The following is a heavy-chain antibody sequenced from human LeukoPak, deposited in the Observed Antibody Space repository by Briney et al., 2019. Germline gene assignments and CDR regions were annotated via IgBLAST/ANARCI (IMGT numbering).Heavy chain of an antibody. J-gene: IGHJ4*02. D-gene: IGHD3-10*01. CDR1: GGSISSYY. CDR2: IYRSGST. CDR3: ARQAYYSESGSWTGFDY. V-gene: IGHV4-4*09. Sequence: SETLSLTCTVSGGSISSYYWSRIRQPPGKGLEWIRYIYRSGSTNYNPSLKSRVTMSVDTSENQCSLRLSSVTAADTAVYYCARQAYYSESGSWTGFDYWGQGALVTVSS.